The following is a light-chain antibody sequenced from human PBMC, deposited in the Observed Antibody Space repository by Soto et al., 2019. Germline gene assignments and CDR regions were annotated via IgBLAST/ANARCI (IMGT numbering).Light chain of an antibody. J-gene: IGKJ1*01. CDR3: QQLDSYPET. CDR2: AAS. V-gene: IGKV1-9*01. CDR1: QGIRSY. Sequence: DIQLTQSPSFLSASEGDRVTITCRASQGIRSYLAWYQQKPGKAPKLLIFAASTLQSGVPLRFSGSGSGTEFTLTISSLQPEDFATYFCQQLDSYPETFGQGTKVDIK.